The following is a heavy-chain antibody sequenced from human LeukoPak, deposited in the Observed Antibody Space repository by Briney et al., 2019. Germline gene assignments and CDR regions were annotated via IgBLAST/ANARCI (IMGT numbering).Heavy chain of an antibody. CDR2: INPSNGDT. J-gene: IGHJ4*02. D-gene: IGHD1-1*01. CDR3: ARESDVGKDFDC. Sequence: ASVKVSCKASGYTFTVYYMHWVRQAPGQGLEWMGIINPSNGDTNYAQRFQGRVTMTRDTSTSTVYMELSSLDSEDTAVYYCARESDVGKDFDCWGQGTLVTVSS. V-gene: IGHV1-46*01. CDR1: GYTFTVYY.